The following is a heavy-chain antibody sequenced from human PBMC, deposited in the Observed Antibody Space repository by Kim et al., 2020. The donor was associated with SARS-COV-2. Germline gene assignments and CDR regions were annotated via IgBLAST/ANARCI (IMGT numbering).Heavy chain of an antibody. CDR1: GGSFSGYY. CDR3: ARGARWFDP. Sequence: SETLSLTCAVYGGSFSGYYWSWIRQPPGKGLEWIGEINHSGSTNYNPSLKSRVTISVDTSKNQFSLKLSSVTAADTAVYYCARGARWFDPWGQGTLVTVSS. CDR2: INHSGST. D-gene: IGHD1-26*01. J-gene: IGHJ5*02. V-gene: IGHV4-34*01.